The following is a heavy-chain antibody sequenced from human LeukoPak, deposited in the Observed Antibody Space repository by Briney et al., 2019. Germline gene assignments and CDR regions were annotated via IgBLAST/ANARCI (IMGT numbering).Heavy chain of an antibody. D-gene: IGHD3-10*01. J-gene: IGHJ4*02. Sequence: QPGGSLRLSCAASGFTVSSNYMSWVRQAPGKGLEWVSVIYSGGSTYYADSVKGRFTISRDNSKNTLYLQMNSLRAEDTAVYYCARVGILAGSKYFDYWGQGTLVTVSS. V-gene: IGHV3-53*01. CDR2: IYSGGST. CDR3: ARVGILAGSKYFDY. CDR1: GFTVSSNY.